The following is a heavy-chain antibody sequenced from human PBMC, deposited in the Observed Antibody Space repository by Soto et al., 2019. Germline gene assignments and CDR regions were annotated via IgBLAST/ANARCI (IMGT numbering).Heavy chain of an antibody. Sequence: GASVKVSCKTSGYTFTNYGISWVRQAPGQGLEWMGWISAHTGNTNYAQKFQGRVTMTTDTSTSTAYMELRSLRSDDTAVYYCARVGAAAGPYYFDYWGQGTLVTVSS. J-gene: IGHJ4*02. CDR2: ISAHTGNT. CDR1: GYTFTNYG. V-gene: IGHV1-18*01. CDR3: ARVGAAAGPYYFDY. D-gene: IGHD6-13*01.